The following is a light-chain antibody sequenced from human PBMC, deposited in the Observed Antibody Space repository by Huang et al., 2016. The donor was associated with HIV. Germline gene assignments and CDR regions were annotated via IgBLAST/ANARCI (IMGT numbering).Light chain of an antibody. CDR2: QVA. J-gene: IGKJ1*01. CDR1: QSRTHRDGKTY. CDR3: MQGTHWPPWT. V-gene: IGKV2-30*02. Sequence: DVVLTQSPLSLPVTLGQPASISCRSSQSRTHRDGKTYLNWFYQRPGQSPKRLIYQVAHRDSGVPDRYSDSGSGTDFTLKISRVEAEDVGVYYCMQGTHWPPWTFGRGTKVEIK.